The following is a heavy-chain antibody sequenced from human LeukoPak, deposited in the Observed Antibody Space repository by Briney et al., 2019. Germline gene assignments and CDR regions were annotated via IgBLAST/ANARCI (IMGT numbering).Heavy chain of an antibody. V-gene: IGHV3-23*01. CDR3: AKVPIVVLYYGMDV. Sequence: GGSLRLSCEASGFAFHDYAMHWVRQAPGKGLEWVSAISGSGGSTYYADSVKGRFTISRDNSKNTLYLQMNSLRAEDTAVYYCAKVPIVVLYYGMDVWGQGTTVTVSS. J-gene: IGHJ6*02. D-gene: IGHD2-2*01. CDR1: GFAFHDYA. CDR2: ISGSGGST.